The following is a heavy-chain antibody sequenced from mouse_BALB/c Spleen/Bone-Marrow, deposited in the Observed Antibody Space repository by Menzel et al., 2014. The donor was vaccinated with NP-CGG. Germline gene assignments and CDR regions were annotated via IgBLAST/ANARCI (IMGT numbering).Heavy chain of an antibody. CDR3: ARDGDYSWFAY. J-gene: IGHJ3*01. CDR1: GYAFTSYN. D-gene: IGHD2-13*01. Sequence: SGPELVKPGASVKVSCKASGYAFTSYNIYWVKRSHGKSLEWIGYIDPYNGGSNYNRKFKGKATLTVDKSSSTAYMHLNSLTSEDSAVYYCARDGDYSWFAYWGQGTLVTVSA. V-gene: IGHV1S135*01. CDR2: IDPYNGGS.